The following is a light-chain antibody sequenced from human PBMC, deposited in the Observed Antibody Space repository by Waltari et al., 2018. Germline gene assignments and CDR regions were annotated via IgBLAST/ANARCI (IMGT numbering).Light chain of an antibody. V-gene: IGKV1-6*01. Sequence: AIQMTQSPSSLSASVGDRVTITCRASQGMRDDLGWYQQKPGNAPKLLIYCTSILQRWVPSRFSVSGSDTDFTLTISSLQPEDFVTYYCLQDHSYPRTFGQGTRVEIK. J-gene: IGKJ1*01. CDR1: QGMRDD. CDR2: CTS. CDR3: LQDHSYPRT.